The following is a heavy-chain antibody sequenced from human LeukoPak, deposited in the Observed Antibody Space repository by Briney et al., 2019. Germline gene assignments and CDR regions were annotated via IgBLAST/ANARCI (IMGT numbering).Heavy chain of an antibody. CDR2: ITWNSGSI. Sequence: GGSLRLSCAASGFTFDDYAMHWVRQAPGKGLEWVSGITWNSGSIGYADSVKGRFTISRDNAKNSLYLLMNSLRAEDTASYYCVSLSDYWGQGTLVTVSS. CDR1: GFTFDDYA. CDR3: VSLSDY. D-gene: IGHD2/OR15-2a*01. J-gene: IGHJ4*02. V-gene: IGHV3-9*01.